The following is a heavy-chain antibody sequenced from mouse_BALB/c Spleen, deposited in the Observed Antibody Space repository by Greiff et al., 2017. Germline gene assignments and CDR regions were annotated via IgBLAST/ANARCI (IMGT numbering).Heavy chain of an antibody. CDR2: IWAGGST. CDR3: ARGNDEAWFAY. J-gene: IGHJ3*01. Sequence: QVQLQQSGPGLVAPSQSLSITCTVSGFSLTCYGVHWVRQPPGKGLEWLGVIWAGGSTNYNSALMSRLSISKDNSKSQVFLKMNSLQTDDTARYYCARGNDEAWFAYWGQGTLVTVSA. V-gene: IGHV2-9*02. D-gene: IGHD2-12*01. CDR1: GFSLTCYG.